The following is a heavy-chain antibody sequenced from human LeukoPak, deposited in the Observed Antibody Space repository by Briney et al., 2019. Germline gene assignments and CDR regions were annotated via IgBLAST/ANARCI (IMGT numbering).Heavy chain of an antibody. Sequence: GGSLRLSCAASGFTFSSYSMNWVRQAPGKGLEWVSSISSSSSYIYYADSVKGQFTISRDNAKNSLYLQMNSLRAEDTAVYYCARPGHDSSGYYPFDYWGQGTLVTVSS. CDR1: GFTFSSYS. CDR2: ISSSSSYI. CDR3: ARPGHDSSGYYPFDY. J-gene: IGHJ4*02. V-gene: IGHV3-21*01. D-gene: IGHD3-22*01.